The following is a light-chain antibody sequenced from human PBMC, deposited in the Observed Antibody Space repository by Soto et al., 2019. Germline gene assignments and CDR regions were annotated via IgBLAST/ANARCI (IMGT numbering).Light chain of an antibody. Sequence: DIVMTQSPDSLAVSLGERATINCKSSQSVLYTAENKNYLAWYQQNPGQPPKLLMYWASTRESGVPDRFSGSGSGTHFTLTINNLQAEDVAVYYCQQYYTTPLTFGGGTKVDIK. CDR3: QQYYTTPLT. CDR1: QSVLYTAENKNY. V-gene: IGKV4-1*01. J-gene: IGKJ4*01. CDR2: WAS.